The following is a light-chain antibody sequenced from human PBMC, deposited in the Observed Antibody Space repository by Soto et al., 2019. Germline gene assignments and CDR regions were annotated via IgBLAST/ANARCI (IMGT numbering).Light chain of an antibody. V-gene: IGLV2-14*01. Sequence: QSALTQPASVSGSPGQSSTISCTGNSSDVGDNNYVSWYQQHPGNAPKLMIYDVTHRPSGISNRFSGSKSGNTASLTISGLQAEDEADYYCSSYTSSSTLYVFGTGTKVTVL. CDR3: SSYTSSSTLYV. CDR1: SSDVGDNNY. CDR2: DVT. J-gene: IGLJ1*01.